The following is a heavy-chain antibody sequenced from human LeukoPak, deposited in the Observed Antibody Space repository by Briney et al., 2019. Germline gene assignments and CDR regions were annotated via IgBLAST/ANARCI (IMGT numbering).Heavy chain of an antibody. CDR1: GGSFSSYY. V-gene: IGHV4-59*01. D-gene: IGHD3-22*01. Sequence: SETLSLTCAVYGGSFSSYYWSWIRQPPGKGLEWIGYIYYSGSTNYNPSLKSRVTISVDTSKNQFSLKLSSVTAADTAVYYCARAGTRPSGYDYWGQGTLVTVSS. J-gene: IGHJ4*02. CDR2: IYYSGST. CDR3: ARAGTRPSGYDY.